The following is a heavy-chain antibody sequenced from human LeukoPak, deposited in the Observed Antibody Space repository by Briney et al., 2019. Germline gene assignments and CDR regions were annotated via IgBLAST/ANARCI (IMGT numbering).Heavy chain of an antibody. CDR3: ARNKRRGYYYDSSGYYLSKDYYFDY. CDR2: INHSGST. Sequence: PSETLSLTCAVYGGSFSGYYWSWIRQPPGKGLEWIGEINHSGSTNYNPSLKSRVTISVDTSKNQFSLKLSSVTAADTAVYYCARNKRRGYYYDSSGYYLSKDYYFDYWGQGTLVTVSS. CDR1: GGSFSGYY. V-gene: IGHV4-34*01. J-gene: IGHJ4*02. D-gene: IGHD3-22*01.